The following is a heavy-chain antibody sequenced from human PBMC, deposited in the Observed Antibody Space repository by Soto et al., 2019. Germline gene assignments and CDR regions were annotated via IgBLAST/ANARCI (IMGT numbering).Heavy chain of an antibody. CDR1: GFTFSDYW. J-gene: IGHJ4*02. CDR3: VKDGGYCSSSSCYAPRNLYFDS. V-gene: IGHV3-7*03. CDR2: IKFDGSVK. D-gene: IGHD2-2*01. Sequence: GGSLRLSCAASGFTFSDYWMSWVRQAPGKGPEWVANIKFDGSVKQYVDSVRGRFTISRDNSKNSLFLQMNSLAAADTAVYYCVKDGGYCSSSSCYAPRNLYFDSWGQGTLVTVSS.